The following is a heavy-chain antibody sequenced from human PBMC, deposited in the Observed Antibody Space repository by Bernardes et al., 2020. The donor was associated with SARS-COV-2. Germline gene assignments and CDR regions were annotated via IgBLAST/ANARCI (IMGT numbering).Heavy chain of an antibody. J-gene: IGHJ6*03. CDR3: ARDHSVATRPSYYDYMDV. CDR1: GYTFTSYG. D-gene: IGHD6-6*01. Sequence: ASVKVSCKASGYTFTSYGISWVRQAPGQGLEWMGWISAYNGNTNYAQKLQGRVTMTTDTSTSTAYIELRRLRSDDTAVYYCARDHSVATRPSYYDYMDVWGKGTTVTGS. CDR2: ISAYNGNT. V-gene: IGHV1-18*01.